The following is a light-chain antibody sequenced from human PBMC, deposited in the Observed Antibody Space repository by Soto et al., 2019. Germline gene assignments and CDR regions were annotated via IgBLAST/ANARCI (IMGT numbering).Light chain of an antibody. J-gene: IGLJ3*02. V-gene: IGLV2-8*01. CDR3: TSYTGSHWV. CDR1: SSDVGAYNF. CDR2: EVT. Sequence: QSALTQPPSASGSPGQSVTISCTGTSSDVGAYNFVSWFQQHPGKAPKLIIYEVTKRPSGVPDRFSGSKSGNTASLTVSGLQSEDEADYHCTSYTGSHWVFGGGTKLTVL.